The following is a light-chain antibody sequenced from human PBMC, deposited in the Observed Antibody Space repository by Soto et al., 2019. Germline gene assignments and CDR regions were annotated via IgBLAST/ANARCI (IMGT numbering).Light chain of an antibody. V-gene: IGKV1-5*03. Sequence: DIQMTQSPSTLSASVGDRATITCRASQSVSTSLAWYQQKPGKAPKLLIFKASALESGVPSRFSGSGSGTEFTLTISSLQPDDFATYYCQHYNSYSEAFGQGTKVDIK. CDR3: QHYNSYSEA. CDR1: QSVSTS. CDR2: KAS. J-gene: IGKJ1*01.